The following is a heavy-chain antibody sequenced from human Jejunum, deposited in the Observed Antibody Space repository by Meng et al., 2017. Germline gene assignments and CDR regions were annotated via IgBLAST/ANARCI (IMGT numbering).Heavy chain of an antibody. Sequence: QVQLQGSGPWLVKPSGTLSLTCAVSGASISRTNWWSWVRQPPGKGLEWIGKIDPSESTHYNPSLKGRVTISADRSKNQFSLRLTSVTAADTAIYYCARAYCTDVSCHDFFDSWGQGTLVTVSS. CDR3: ARAYCTDVSCHDFFDS. CDR2: IDPSEST. J-gene: IGHJ4*02. D-gene: IGHD2-8*01. V-gene: IGHV4-4*02. CDR1: GASISRTNW.